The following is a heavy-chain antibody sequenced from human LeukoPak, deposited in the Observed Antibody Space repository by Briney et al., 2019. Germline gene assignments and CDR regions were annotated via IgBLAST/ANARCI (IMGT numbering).Heavy chain of an antibody. CDR3: ARAIRVEQQLVWFDP. CDR2: IYYSGST. Sequence: SETLSLTCTVSGGSISSYYWSWIRQPPGKGLEWIGYIYYSGSTNYNPSLKSRVTISVDTSKNQFSLKLSSVTAADAAVYYCARAIRVEQQLVWFDPWGQGTLVTVSS. V-gene: IGHV4-59*01. D-gene: IGHD6-13*01. CDR1: GGSISSYY. J-gene: IGHJ5*02.